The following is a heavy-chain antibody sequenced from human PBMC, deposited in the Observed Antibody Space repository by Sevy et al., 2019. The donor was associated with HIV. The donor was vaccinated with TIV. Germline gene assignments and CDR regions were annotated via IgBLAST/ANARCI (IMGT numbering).Heavy chain of an antibody. CDR3: ARGRYGTNTRGCFDY. CDR1: GGSISSYY. Sequence: SETLSLTCTVSGGSISSYYWSWIRQPAGKGLEWIGRIYISGSTNYNFSLRSQVAMSVDTSKNQFSLNLSSATAADTAVYYCARGRYGTNTRGCFDYWGQGKLVSVSS. D-gene: IGHD2-8*01. V-gene: IGHV4-4*07. J-gene: IGHJ4*02. CDR2: IYISGST.